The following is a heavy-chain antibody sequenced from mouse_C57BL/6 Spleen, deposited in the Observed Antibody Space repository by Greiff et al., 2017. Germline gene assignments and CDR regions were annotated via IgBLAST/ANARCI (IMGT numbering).Heavy chain of an antibody. D-gene: IGHD3-2*02. Sequence: QVQLQQPGAELVKPGASVKLSCKASGYTFTSYWMHWVKQRPGQGLEWIGMIHPNSGSTKYNEKFKSKATLTVDKSSRTAYMQLSSLTSEDSAIYYCARMKTAQATSYYFDYWGQGTPLTVSS. CDR1: GYTFTSYW. CDR3: ARMKTAQATSYYFDY. J-gene: IGHJ2*01. V-gene: IGHV1-64*01. CDR2: IHPNSGST.